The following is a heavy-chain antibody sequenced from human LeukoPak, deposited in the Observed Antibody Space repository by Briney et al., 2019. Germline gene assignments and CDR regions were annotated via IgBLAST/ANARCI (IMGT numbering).Heavy chain of an antibody. V-gene: IGHV3-30*18. CDR1: GFTFSSYG. D-gene: IGHD2-15*01. J-gene: IGHJ4*02. CDR2: ISYDGSNK. CDR3: AKATYCSGGSWLMGYFDY. Sequence: GRSLRLSCAASGFTFSSYGMHWVRQAPGKGLEGVAVISYDGSNKYYADSVKGRFTISRDNSKNTLYLRMNSLRAEDTAVYYCAKATYCSGGSWLMGYFDYWGQGTLVTVSS.